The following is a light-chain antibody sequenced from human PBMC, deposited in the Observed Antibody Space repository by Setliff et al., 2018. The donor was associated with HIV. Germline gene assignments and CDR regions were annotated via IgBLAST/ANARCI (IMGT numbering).Light chain of an antibody. Sequence: SALTQPASVSGSPGQSITISCTGTNSDVGGYNYVSWYQHHPGKAPKLMIFAVSNRPSGVPHRFSGSKSGNTASLTISGLQAEDEADYYCCSYAGSHTFVFGTGTKVTVL. CDR1: NSDVGGYNY. J-gene: IGLJ1*01. V-gene: IGLV2-14*01. CDR3: CSYAGSHTFV. CDR2: AVS.